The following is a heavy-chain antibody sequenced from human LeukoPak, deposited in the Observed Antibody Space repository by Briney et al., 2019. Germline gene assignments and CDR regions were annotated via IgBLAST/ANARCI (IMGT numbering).Heavy chain of an antibody. J-gene: IGHJ1*01. D-gene: IGHD2-2*01. Sequence: GGSLRLSCAASGFTFSSYSMNWVRQAPGKGLEWVSSISSSSSYIYYADSVKGRFTISRDNAENSLYLQMNSLRAEDTAVYYCARDREDRSTSIGYFQHWGQGTLVTVSS. CDR3: ARDREDRSTSIGYFQH. CDR1: GFTFSSYS. V-gene: IGHV3-21*01. CDR2: ISSSSSYI.